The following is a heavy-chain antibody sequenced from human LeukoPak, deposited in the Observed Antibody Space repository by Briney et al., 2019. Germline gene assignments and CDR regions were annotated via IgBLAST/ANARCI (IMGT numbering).Heavy chain of an antibody. D-gene: IGHD6-13*01. V-gene: IGHV4-59*01. J-gene: IGHJ1*01. CDR2: IYYSGST. Sequence: SETLSLTCTVSGGSISSYYWSWIRQPPGKGLGWIGYIYYSGSTNYNPSLKSRVTISVDTSKNQFSLKLSSVTAADTAVYYCAREAARVFQHWGQGTLVTVSS. CDR3: AREAARVFQH. CDR1: GGSISSYY.